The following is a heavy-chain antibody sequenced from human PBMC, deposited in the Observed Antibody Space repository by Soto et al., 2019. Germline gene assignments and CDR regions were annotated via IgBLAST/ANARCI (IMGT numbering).Heavy chain of an antibody. Sequence: SETLSLTCTVSGDSISSHRWNWVRQSPGKGLEWIGFIFYGGGTKYNPFLKSRVTISLDTSKNQFSLKLSSVTAADTAVYYCARDPTGFDAFDIWGQGTVVTVSS. J-gene: IGHJ3*02. CDR2: IFYGGGT. CDR3: ARDPTGFDAFDI. V-gene: IGHV4-59*11. CDR1: GDSISSHR. D-gene: IGHD3-9*01.